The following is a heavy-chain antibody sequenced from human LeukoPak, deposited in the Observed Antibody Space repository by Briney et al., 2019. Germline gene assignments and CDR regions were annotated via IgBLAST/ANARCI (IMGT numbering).Heavy chain of an antibody. Sequence: GGSLRLSCAASGFTVSSNYMSWVRQAPGKGLEWVSVIYSGGSTYYADSVKGRFTISRHNSKNTLYLQMNSLRAEDTAVYYCARGDFSSWYRPNWFDPWGQGTLVTVSS. CDR3: ARGDFSSWYRPNWFDP. CDR1: GFTVSSNY. V-gene: IGHV3-53*04. CDR2: IYSGGST. J-gene: IGHJ5*02. D-gene: IGHD6-13*01.